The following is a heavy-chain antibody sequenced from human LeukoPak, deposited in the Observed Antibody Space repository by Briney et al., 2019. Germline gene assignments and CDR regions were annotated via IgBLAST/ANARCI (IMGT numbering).Heavy chain of an antibody. V-gene: IGHV4-59*01. D-gene: IGHD3-9*01. Sequence: KPAVTLSLTCTVRGASMSRNEWSWVRQAPGKGMEGVGYIYYSGSTNYNPSLKSRVTISVDTSKNQFSLKLSSVTAADTAVYYCARAGGGATLRYFDLLYYYGMDVWGKGTTVTVSS. CDR1: GASMSRNE. CDR3: ARAGGGATLRYFDLLYYYGMDV. CDR2: IYYSGST. J-gene: IGHJ6*04.